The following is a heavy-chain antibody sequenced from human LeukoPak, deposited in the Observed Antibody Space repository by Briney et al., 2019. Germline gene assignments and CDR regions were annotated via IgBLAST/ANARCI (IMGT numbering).Heavy chain of an antibody. CDR2: MNPNSGNT. D-gene: IGHD5-24*01. J-gene: IGHJ5*02. CDR3: ARSDGYNLIPYSTPSRPPVDP. Sequence: ASVKVSCKASGNTFTSYDVNWVRQAPGQGLEWMGWMNPNSGNTGYAQKFQGRVTMTRNTSISTAYMELSSLRSEDTAVYYCARSDGYNLIPYSTPSRPPVDPWGQGTLVTVSS. V-gene: IGHV1-8*01. CDR1: GNTFTSYD.